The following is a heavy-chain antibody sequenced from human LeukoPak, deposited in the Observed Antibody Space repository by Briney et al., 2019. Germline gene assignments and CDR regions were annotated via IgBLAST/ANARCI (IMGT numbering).Heavy chain of an antibody. D-gene: IGHD4-17*01. CDR3: ARQYGPDAFDI. CDR2: IYYSGST. Sequence: SETLSLTCTVSGGSISSYYWSWIRQPPGKGLEGIGHIYYSGSTNYNPSLKSRVTISVDTSKNQFSLKLSSVTAADTAVYYCARQYGPDAFDIWGQGTMVTVSS. CDR1: GGSISSYY. V-gene: IGHV4-59*08. J-gene: IGHJ3*02.